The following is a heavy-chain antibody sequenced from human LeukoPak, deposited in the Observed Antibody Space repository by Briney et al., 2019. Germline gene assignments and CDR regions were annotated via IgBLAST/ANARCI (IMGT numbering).Heavy chain of an antibody. D-gene: IGHD6-19*01. CDR2: IYYSGST. CDR3: ARVGSGWYGRLFDY. CDR1: GGSISSYY. J-gene: IGHJ4*02. V-gene: IGHV4-59*01. Sequence: TSETLSLTCTVSGGSISSYYWSWIRQPPGKGLEWIGYIYYSGSTNYNPSLKSRVTISVDTSKNQFSLKLSSVTAADTAVYYCARVGSGWYGRLFDYWGQGTLVTVSS.